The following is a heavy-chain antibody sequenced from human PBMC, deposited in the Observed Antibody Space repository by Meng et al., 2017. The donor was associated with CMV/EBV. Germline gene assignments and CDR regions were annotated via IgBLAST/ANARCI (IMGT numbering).Heavy chain of an antibody. CDR3: AKAPGLKLLVYAFDI. CDR1: GFTFSDDA. V-gene: IGHV3-9*01. J-gene: IGHJ3*02. Sequence: SLKISCAASGFTFSDDAMRGDRHAPGKGMEWVSGISWNSGSIGYADSVKGRFTISRDNAKNTLYLQMNSLRAEDTALYYCAKAPGLKLLVYAFDIWGQGTMVTVSS. D-gene: IGHD4-23*01. CDR2: ISWNSGSI.